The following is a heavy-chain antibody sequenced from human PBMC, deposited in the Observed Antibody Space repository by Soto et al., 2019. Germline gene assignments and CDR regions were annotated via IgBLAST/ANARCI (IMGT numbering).Heavy chain of an antibody. J-gene: IGHJ6*04. Sequence: EVQLVESGGGLVQPGGSLRLSCAASGFTFSSYSMNWVRQAPGKGLEWVSYISSSSSTIYYADSVKGRFTISRDNAKKSLYRQMNSLRDEDTAVYYWARDDERWVMDYYYYGMDVWGEGTTVTVSS. D-gene: IGHD4-17*01. CDR1: GFTFSSYS. V-gene: IGHV3-48*02. CDR2: ISSSSSTI. CDR3: ARDDERWVMDYYYYGMDV.